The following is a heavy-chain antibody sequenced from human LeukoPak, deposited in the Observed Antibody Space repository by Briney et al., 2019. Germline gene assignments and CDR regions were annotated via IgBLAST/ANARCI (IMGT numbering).Heavy chain of an antibody. CDR2: ISAYNGNT. D-gene: IGHD1-26*01. V-gene: IGHV1-18*01. CDR1: GYIFTNYG. CDR3: ARAGYSRFVDDLDY. J-gene: IGHJ4*02. Sequence: ASVKVSCKASGYIFTNYGINWVRQAPGQGREGMGWISAYNGNTKYTQKLQDRVTITTDSSTSTAYMELKTLRSADTAVYFCARAGYSRFVDDLDYWGQGTLVIVSS.